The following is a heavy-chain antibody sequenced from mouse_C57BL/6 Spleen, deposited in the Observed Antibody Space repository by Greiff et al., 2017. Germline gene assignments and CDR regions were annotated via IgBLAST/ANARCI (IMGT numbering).Heavy chain of an antibody. CDR1: GYTFTDYY. CDR3: ARSDRWFAY. CDR2: INPYNGGT. V-gene: IGHV1-19*01. Sequence: VQLQQSGPVLVKPGASVKMSCKASGYTFTDYYMNWVKQSHGKSLEWIGVINPYNGGTSYNQKFKGKATLTVDKSSSTAYMELNSLTSEDSAVYYCARSDRWFAYWGQGTLVTVSA. J-gene: IGHJ3*01.